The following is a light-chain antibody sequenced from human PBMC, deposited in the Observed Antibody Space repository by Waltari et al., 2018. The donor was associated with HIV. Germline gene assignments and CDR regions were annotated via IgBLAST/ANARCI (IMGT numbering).Light chain of an antibody. CDR2: RDN. CDR1: RSNIGSNS. V-gene: IGLV1-47*01. Sequence: QSVLTQPPSASGTPGQRVTISCSGSRSNIGSNSVYWYQQLPGTAPKLLIYRDNQRLSGVPDRFSGSKSGTSASLAFSGLRSDDEADYYCATWDDSLSGVVFGGGTKVTVL. J-gene: IGLJ2*01. CDR3: ATWDDSLSGVV.